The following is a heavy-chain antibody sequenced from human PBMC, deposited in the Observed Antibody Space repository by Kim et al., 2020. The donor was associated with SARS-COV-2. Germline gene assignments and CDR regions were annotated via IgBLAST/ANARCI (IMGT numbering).Heavy chain of an antibody. Sequence: SETLSLTCTVSGGSISSGGYYWSWIRQHPGKGLEWIGYIFYSGSTYHNPSLKSRLTISVDTSKNQFSLRLSAVTAADTAVYYCARVHGDYAFDYWGQGTL. D-gene: IGHD4-17*01. CDR2: IFYSGST. CDR3: ARVHGDYAFDY. CDR1: GGSISSGGYY. V-gene: IGHV4-31*03. J-gene: IGHJ4*02.